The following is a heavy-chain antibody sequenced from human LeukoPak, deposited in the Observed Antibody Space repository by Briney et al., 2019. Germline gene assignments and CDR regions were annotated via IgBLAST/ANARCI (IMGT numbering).Heavy chain of an antibody. V-gene: IGHV3-53*01. CDR2: IYSGGST. Sequence: PGGFLRLSCAASGFTVSSNYMSWVRQAPGKGLEWVSVIYSGGSTYYADSVKGRFTISRDNSKNTLYLQMNSLRAEDTAVYYCASPYYDFWSGYYYWGQGTLVTVSS. J-gene: IGHJ4*02. CDR1: GFTVSSNY. D-gene: IGHD3-3*01. CDR3: ASPYYDFWSGYYY.